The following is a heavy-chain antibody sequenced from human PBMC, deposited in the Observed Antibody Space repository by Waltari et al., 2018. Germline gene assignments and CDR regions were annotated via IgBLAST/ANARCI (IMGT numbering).Heavy chain of an antibody. V-gene: IGHV3-23*04. CDR3: AKEGFSSSWYTWFDS. CDR2: ISGSGGAT. D-gene: IGHD6-13*01. Sequence: EVQLVESGGGLEQVGGSLKLSCVASGFTFINYAMSWVRQAPGKGLQWVSAISGSGGATDYADSVKGRFTISRDNSKNTLYLQINSLRAEDAAVYFCAKEGFSSSWYTWFDSWGQGTLVTVSS. J-gene: IGHJ5*01. CDR1: GFTFINYA.